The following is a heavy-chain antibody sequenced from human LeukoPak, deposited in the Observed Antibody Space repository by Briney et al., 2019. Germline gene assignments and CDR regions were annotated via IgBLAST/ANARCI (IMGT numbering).Heavy chain of an antibody. CDR3: ARYKDSSGWYGWFDP. D-gene: IGHD6-19*01. CDR1: GYTFTGYY. CDR2: INPNSGGT. J-gene: IGHJ5*02. Sequence: ASLTVSCKASGYTFTGYYMHWVRQAPGQGLEWMGWINPNSGGTNYAQKFQGRVTMTRDTSTSTAYMELSTLRSDDTAVYYCARYKDSSGWYGWFDPWGQGTLVTVSS. V-gene: IGHV1-2*02.